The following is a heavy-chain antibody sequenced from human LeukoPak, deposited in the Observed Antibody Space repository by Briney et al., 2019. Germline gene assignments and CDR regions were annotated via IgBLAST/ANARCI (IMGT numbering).Heavy chain of an antibody. Sequence: GGSLRLSCAASGFPFNSQRLSWFRQAPGKGLEWVASIKEDEIEIHYVDSVKGRFTISRDNAKDSLYLQMNSLRVEDTAVYYCARGGFRHFDPWGQGTLVTVSS. CDR3: ARGGFRHFDP. CDR2: IKEDEIEI. V-gene: IGHV3-7*01. CDR1: GFPFNSQR. J-gene: IGHJ5*02. D-gene: IGHD3-22*01.